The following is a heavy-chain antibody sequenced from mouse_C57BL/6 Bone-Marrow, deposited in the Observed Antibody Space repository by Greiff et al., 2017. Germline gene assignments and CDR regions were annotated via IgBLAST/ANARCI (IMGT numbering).Heavy chain of an antibody. V-gene: IGHV1-20*01. Sequence: EVQLQQSGPELVKPGDSVKISCKASGYSFTGYFMNWVMQSHGKSLEWIGRINPYNGDTSYNQKFKGKATLTVGKSSSTAHMELRSLTSEDSAVYYCARWGYDAMDYWGQGTSVTVSS. J-gene: IGHJ4*01. CDR2: INPYNGDT. CDR1: GYSFTGYF. CDR3: ARWGYDAMDY.